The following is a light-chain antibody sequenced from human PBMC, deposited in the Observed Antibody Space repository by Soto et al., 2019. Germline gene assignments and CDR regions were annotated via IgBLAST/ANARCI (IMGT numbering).Light chain of an antibody. CDR2: AAS. CDR3: QQYYSYPPT. CDR1: QGISSY. Sequence: IRMTQSPSSFSASTGDRVTITCRASQGISSYLAWYQQKPGKAPKLLIYAASTLQSGVPSRFSGSGSGTDFTLTISCLQSEDFATYYCQQYYSYPPTFGQGTKVEIK. V-gene: IGKV1-8*01. J-gene: IGKJ1*01.